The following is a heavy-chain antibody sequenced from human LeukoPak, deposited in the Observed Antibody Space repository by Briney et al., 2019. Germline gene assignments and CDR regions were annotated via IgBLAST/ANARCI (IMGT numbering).Heavy chain of an antibody. CDR1: GYTLTELS. J-gene: IGHJ4*02. CDR3: ATDGITGTPFDY. V-gene: IGHV1-24*01. Sequence: ASVKVSCKVSGYTLTELSMHWVRQAPGKGLEWMGGFDPEDGETIYAQKFQGRVTMTEDTSTDTAYMELSSLRSEDTAVYYCATDGITGTPFDYWGQGTLVTVSS. CDR2: FDPEDGET. D-gene: IGHD1-7*01.